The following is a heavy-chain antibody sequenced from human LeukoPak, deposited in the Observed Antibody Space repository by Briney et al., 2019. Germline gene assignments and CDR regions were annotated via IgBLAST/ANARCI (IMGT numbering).Heavy chain of an antibody. D-gene: IGHD5-24*01. J-gene: IGHJ3*02. CDR1: GFTFSSYA. Sequence: PGGSLRLSCEASGFTFSSYAMHWVRQAPGEGLEWVAVISDDGSNKYYTDSVKGRFTISRDNSKNTLYVQMNSLGGEDTAVYYCARSKATSDALDIWGQGTMVSVSS. V-gene: IGHV3-30-3*01. CDR2: ISDDGSNK. CDR3: ARSKATSDALDI.